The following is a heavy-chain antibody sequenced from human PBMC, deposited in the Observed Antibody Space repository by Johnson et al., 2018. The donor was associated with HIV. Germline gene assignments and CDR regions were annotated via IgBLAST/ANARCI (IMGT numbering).Heavy chain of an antibody. Sequence: VQLVESGGGLVQPGRSLRLSCAASGFTFDDYAMHWVRQAPGKGLEWVSHIHSDETETTYADSVKGRFTISRDNSKNMLYLQMNSLRAEDTALYYLARDLRNSGWSNGFDVWGQGTMVTVSS. CDR2: IHSDETET. CDR3: ARDLRNSGWSNGFDV. V-gene: IGHV3-9*01. J-gene: IGHJ3*01. CDR1: GFTFDDYA. D-gene: IGHD6-19*01.